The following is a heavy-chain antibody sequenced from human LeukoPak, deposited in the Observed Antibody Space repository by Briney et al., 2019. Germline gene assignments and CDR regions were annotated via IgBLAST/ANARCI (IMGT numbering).Heavy chain of an antibody. D-gene: IGHD3-9*01. V-gene: IGHV4-30-2*01. J-gene: IGHJ5*02. CDR1: GGSISSGGYS. CDR2: IYHSGGT. CDR3: ARVNYDILTGQGGWFDP. Sequence: SQTLSLTCAVSGGSISSGGYSWSWIRQPPGKGLEWIVYIYHSGGTYYNPSLKSRVTISVDRSKKQFSLKLSSVTAANTAVYYCARVNYDILTGQGGWFDPWGQGTLVTVSS.